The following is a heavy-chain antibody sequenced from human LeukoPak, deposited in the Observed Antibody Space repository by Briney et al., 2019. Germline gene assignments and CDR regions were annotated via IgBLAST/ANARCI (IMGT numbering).Heavy chain of an antibody. V-gene: IGHV3-53*01. Sequence: GGSLRLSCAASGFTVSSNYMSWVRQAPGKGLEWVSVIYSGGSTYYADSVKGRFTISRDNSKNTLYLQVNSLRAEDTAVYYCARFSRGSYSFGYWGQGTLVTVSS. D-gene: IGHD1-26*01. J-gene: IGHJ4*02. CDR2: IYSGGST. CDR3: ARFSRGSYSFGY. CDR1: GFTVSSNY.